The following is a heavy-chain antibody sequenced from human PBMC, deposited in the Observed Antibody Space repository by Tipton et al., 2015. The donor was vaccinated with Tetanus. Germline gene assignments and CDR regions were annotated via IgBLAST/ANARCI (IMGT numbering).Heavy chain of an antibody. CDR1: GFTFSSCA. Sequence: SLRLSCAASGFTFSSCAMNWVRQAPGKGLEWVSGISHDGISSHYAASVRGRFTISRDSSKNMLYLQMNNLGAEDTAVYYCARDHYYYDSSGQNYYFDYWGQGTLVTVSS. D-gene: IGHD3-22*01. CDR3: ARDHYYYDSSGQNYYFDY. J-gene: IGHJ4*02. CDR2: ISHDGISS. V-gene: IGHV3-23*01.